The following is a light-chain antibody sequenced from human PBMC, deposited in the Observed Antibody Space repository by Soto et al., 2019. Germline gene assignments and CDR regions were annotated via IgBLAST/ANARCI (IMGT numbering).Light chain of an antibody. J-gene: IGLJ3*02. CDR2: SNN. V-gene: IGLV1-44*01. CDR3: AAWDDSLNGVWV. CDR1: SSNIGSNT. Sequence: QSVLTQPPSASGTPGQRVTISCSGSSSNIGSNTVNWYQQLPGTAPKLLIYSNNQRPSGVPDRFSGSKSGTSASLAISGLQSEDEADYYCAAWDDSLNGVWVFGGGTKLTVL.